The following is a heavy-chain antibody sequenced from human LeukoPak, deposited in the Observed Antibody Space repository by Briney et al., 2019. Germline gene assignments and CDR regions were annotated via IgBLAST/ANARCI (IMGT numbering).Heavy chain of an antibody. Sequence: SETLSLTCTVSGGSISSGDYYWSWIRQPPGKGLEWIGYIYYSGSTYYNPSLKSRVTISVDTSKNQFSLKLSSVTAADTAVYYCAREFLEWSDAFDIWGQGTMVTVSS. CDR1: GGSISSGDYY. CDR3: AREFLEWSDAFDI. D-gene: IGHD3-3*01. V-gene: IGHV4-30-4*08. J-gene: IGHJ3*02. CDR2: IYYSGST.